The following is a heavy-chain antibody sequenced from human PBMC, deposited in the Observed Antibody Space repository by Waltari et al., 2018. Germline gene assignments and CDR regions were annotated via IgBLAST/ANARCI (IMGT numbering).Heavy chain of an antibody. Sequence: EVQLVESGGGLVKPGGSLRLSCAASGFTFSSYSMNWVRQAPGKGLEWVSSISSSSSYRYYADSVKGRLTSSRDNAKNSLYLQRNSLRAEDTAVYYCARVGIAAAGELDYWGQGTLVTVSS. CDR2: ISSSSSYR. CDR3: ARVGIAAAGELDY. V-gene: IGHV3-21*01. J-gene: IGHJ4*02. CDR1: GFTFSSYS. D-gene: IGHD6-13*01.